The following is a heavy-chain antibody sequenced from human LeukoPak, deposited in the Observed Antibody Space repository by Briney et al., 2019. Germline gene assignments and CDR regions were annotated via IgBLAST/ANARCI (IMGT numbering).Heavy chain of an antibody. V-gene: IGHV4-38-2*02. D-gene: IGHD1-7*01. CDR1: GYSISSGYY. CDR3: ATLVHNWNYNHY. CDR2: IYHSGST. J-gene: IGHJ4*02. Sequence: SETLSLTCTVSGYSISSGYYWGWIRQPPGKGLEWIGSIYHSGSTYYNPSLKSRVTISVDTSKNQFSLKLSSVTAADTAVYYCATLVHNWNYNHYWGQGTLVTVSS.